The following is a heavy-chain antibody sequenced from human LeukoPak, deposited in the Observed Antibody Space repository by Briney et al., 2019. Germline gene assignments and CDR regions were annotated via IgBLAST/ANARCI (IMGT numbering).Heavy chain of an antibody. J-gene: IGHJ4*02. CDR2: INPNSGGT. V-gene: IGHV1-2*02. D-gene: IGHD2-2*01. CDR3: ARGLNCSSTSCYLPFNY. CDR1: GYTFTGYY. Sequence: ASVKVSCKASGYTFTGYYMHWVRQAPGQGLEWMGWINPNSGGTNYAQKFQGRVTMTRDTSISTAYMELSRLRSEDTAVYYCARGLNCSSTSCYLPFNYWGQGTLVTVSS.